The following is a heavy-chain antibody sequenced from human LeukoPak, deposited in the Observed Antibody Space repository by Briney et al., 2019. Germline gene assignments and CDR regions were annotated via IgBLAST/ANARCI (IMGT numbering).Heavy chain of an antibody. CDR1: GFTFSSYG. D-gene: IGHD2-15*01. J-gene: IGHJ1*01. V-gene: IGHV3-30*03. CDR3: AREYCCGGSCDFRNADSGYFQH. Sequence: QPGRSLRLSCAASGFTFSSYGMHWVRQAPGKGLEWVAVISYDGSNKYYADSVKGRFTISRDNSKNTLYLQMNSLRAEDTAIYYCAREYCCGGSCDFRNADSGYFQHWGQGALVTVSS. CDR2: ISYDGSNK.